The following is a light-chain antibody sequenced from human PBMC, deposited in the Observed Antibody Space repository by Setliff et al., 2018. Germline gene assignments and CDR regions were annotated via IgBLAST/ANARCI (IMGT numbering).Light chain of an antibody. CDR3: YSCAGKKNFLV. CDR1: SSDVGAYDY. V-gene: IGLV2-23*02. Sequence: QSVLTQPASVSGSPGQSIAISCTGTSSDVGAYDYVSWYQQHPDRAPQLMIYDVSKRPSGVSNRFSGSKSGNTASLTISGLQAEDGTDYYCYSCAGKKNFLVFGGGTKVTVL. J-gene: IGLJ2*01. CDR2: DVS.